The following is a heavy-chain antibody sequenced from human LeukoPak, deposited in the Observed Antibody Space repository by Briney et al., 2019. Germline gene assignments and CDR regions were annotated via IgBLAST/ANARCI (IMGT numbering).Heavy chain of an antibody. Sequence: PGGSLRLPCAASGFTFSNYAMTWVRQAPGKGLEWVSAISRSGRSTYFADSVRARFSISRDTSQNTLYLQMNSLRVEDTAVYYCAKGWGAVAGTFFFDYWGQGNLVTVSS. CDR3: AKGWGAVAGTFFFDY. J-gene: IGHJ4*02. V-gene: IGHV3-23*01. D-gene: IGHD6-19*01. CDR1: GFTFSNYA. CDR2: ISRSGRST.